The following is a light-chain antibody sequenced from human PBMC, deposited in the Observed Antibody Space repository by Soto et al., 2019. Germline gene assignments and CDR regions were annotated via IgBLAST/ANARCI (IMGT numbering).Light chain of an antibody. CDR3: QQSNNYPRT. Sequence: IQVSMSPSPVSGSIGHRVTTTSRASQTISSWLAWYQQKPGKAPKLLIYTASTLKSGVPSRFSGSGSGTEFTLTISSLQPDDFATYYCQQSNNYPRTFGQGTKVDIK. CDR2: TAS. V-gene: IGKV1-5*03. J-gene: IGKJ1*01. CDR1: QTISSW.